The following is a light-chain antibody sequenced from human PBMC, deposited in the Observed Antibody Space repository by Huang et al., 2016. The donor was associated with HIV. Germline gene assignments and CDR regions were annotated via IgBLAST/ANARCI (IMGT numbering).Light chain of an antibody. J-gene: IGKJ3*01. V-gene: IGKV3-20*01. CDR2: GAS. Sequence: EIVLTQSPGTLSLSPGERATLSCRASQRVSSSYLAWYQQKPGQAPRRFIYGASSRATGIPDRVSGSGSGTDFTLTISRLEPEDFAVYYCQQFGTSRGITFGPGTKVDIK. CDR1: QRVSSSY. CDR3: QQFGTSRGIT.